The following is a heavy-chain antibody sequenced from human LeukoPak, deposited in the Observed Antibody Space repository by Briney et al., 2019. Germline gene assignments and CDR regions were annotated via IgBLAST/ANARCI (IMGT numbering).Heavy chain of an antibody. CDR1: GFTFRSYK. CDR2: ISSSGSTI. CDR3: ARHVFDY. Sequence: PGGSLRLSCAASGFTFRSYKMNWVRQAPGKGLEWVSYISSSGSTITYADSVKGRFTMSRDNAKNTLYLQMNSLRAEDTAVYHCARHVFDYWGQGTLVTVSS. J-gene: IGHJ4*02. V-gene: IGHV3-48*03.